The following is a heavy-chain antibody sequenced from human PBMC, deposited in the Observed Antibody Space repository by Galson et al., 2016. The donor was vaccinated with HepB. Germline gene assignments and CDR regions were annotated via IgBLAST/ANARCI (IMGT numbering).Heavy chain of an antibody. CDR2: IDVGRGHT. V-gene: IGHV1-58*01. J-gene: IGHJ4*02. D-gene: IGHD3-10*01. CDR3: AIESTEILWFGPFDY. CDR1: GFTFTSSA. Sequence: SVKVSCKASGFTFTSSAVQWVRQPRGRRLEWIGWIDVGRGHTNSARKFQERVTITRDMSTSTAYMELSSLTSEDTAGYYCAIESTEILWFGPFDYWGQGTLVTVSS.